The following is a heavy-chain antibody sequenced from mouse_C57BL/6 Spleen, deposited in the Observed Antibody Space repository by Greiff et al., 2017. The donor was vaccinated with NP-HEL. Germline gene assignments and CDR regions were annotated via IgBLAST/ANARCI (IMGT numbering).Heavy chain of an antibody. D-gene: IGHD2-4*01. Sequence: VQLVESGAELVRPGASVKLSCKASGYTFTDYYINWVKQRPGQGLEWIARIYPGSGNTYYNEKFKGKATLTAEKSSSTAYMQLSSLTSEDSAVYFCARGDDYDRYWYFDVWGTGTTVTVSS. J-gene: IGHJ1*03. CDR3: ARGDDYDRYWYFDV. CDR2: IYPGSGNT. CDR1: GYTFTDYY. V-gene: IGHV1-76*01.